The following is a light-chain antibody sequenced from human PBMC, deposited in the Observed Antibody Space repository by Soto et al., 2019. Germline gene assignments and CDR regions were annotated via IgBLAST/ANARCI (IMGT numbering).Light chain of an antibody. CDR2: DAS. CDR1: QSVGSY. V-gene: IGKV3-11*01. J-gene: IGKJ4*01. Sequence: EIVLTQSPATLSLSPGERATLSCRASQSVGSYLAWYQQKPGQAPRLLIYDASTSATGIPARFSGSGYGTASTLPISSLQPDDFAVYFCQQRCNWLTFGGGTKVEIK. CDR3: QQRCNWLT.